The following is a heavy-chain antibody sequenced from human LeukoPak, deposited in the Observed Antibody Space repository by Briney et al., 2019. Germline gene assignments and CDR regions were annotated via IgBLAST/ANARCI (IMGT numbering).Heavy chain of an antibody. V-gene: IGHV3-30-3*01. CDR1: GFTFSDYA. J-gene: IGHJ4*02. D-gene: IGHD1-7*01. CDR2: ISKDGSDK. Sequence: GGSLRLSCAASGFTFSDYAIHWVRQAPGKGLEWVAVISKDGSDKYYPGSVRGRFTISRDNSKNTIYLQMDSLRAEDTAIYYCARDYWWNYDYWGQGTLVTVSS. CDR3: ARDYWWNYDY.